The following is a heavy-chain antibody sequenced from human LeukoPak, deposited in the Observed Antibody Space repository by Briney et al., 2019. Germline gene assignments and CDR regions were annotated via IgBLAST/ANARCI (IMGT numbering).Heavy chain of an antibody. V-gene: IGHV3-30-3*01. CDR3: ARDYLWNYDY. D-gene: IGHD1-7*01. CDR2: ISKDGSDK. CDR1: GFTFSDYA. Sequence: GRSLRLSCAASGFTFSDYAMHWVRQAPGKGLEWVAVISKDGSDKYYPGSVRGRFTISRDNSKNTIYLQMDSLRAEDTAIYYCARDYLWNYDYWGQGTLVTVSS. J-gene: IGHJ4*02.